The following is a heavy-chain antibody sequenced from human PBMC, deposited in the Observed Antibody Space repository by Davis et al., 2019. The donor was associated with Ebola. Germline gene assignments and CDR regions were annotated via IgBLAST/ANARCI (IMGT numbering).Heavy chain of an antibody. V-gene: IGHV4-38-2*02. CDR2: IYHSGRT. D-gene: IGHD4-23*01. CDR3: ARGATTVVTPGVWFDP. J-gene: IGHJ5*02. CDR1: GYSISTGYF. Sequence: MPSETLSLTCTVSGYSISTGYFWGWIRQPPGKGLEWIGSIYHSGRTYYNPSLKRRVTISVDTSKNQFSLKLSSVTAADTAVYYCARGATTVVTPGVWFDPWGQGTLVTVSS.